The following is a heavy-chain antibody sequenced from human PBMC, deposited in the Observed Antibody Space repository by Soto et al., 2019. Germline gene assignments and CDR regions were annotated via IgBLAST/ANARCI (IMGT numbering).Heavy chain of an antibody. CDR1: GDSISTYY. CDR2: LYDSGST. J-gene: IGHJ6*02. CDR3: ARENYYGSGTYFLLDV. D-gene: IGHD3-10*01. V-gene: IGHV4-59*01. Sequence: PSETLSLTCTVSGDSISTYYWGWIRQPPGKGLEWIGYLYDSGSTHYNPSLKSRVTISVDTSKNQFSLKLTSVTAADTAVYYCARENYYGSGTYFLLDVWGQGTRVTVSS.